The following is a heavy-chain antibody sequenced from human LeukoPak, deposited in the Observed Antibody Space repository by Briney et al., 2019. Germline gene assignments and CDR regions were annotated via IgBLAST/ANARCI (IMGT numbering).Heavy chain of an antibody. CDR2: ISAYNGNT. CDR1: GYTFTSYG. D-gene: IGHD6-19*01. Sequence: ASVKVSCKASGYTFTSYGISWVRQAPGQGLEWMGWISAYNGNTNYAQKLQGRVTMTTDTSTSTAYMELRSLRSDDTAMYYCARAGARIPEAAVAGNWGQGTMVTVSS. J-gene: IGHJ3*01. V-gene: IGHV1-18*01. CDR3: ARAGARIPEAAVAGN.